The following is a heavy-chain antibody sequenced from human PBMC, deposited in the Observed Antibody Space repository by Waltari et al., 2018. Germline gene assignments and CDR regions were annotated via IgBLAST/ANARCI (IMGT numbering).Heavy chain of an antibody. V-gene: IGHV4-39*07. CDR1: GGSISSSSYY. CDR2: IYYSGST. Sequence: QLQLQESGPGLVKPSETLSLTCTVSGGSISSSSYYWGWIRQPPGKGQEWIGSIYYSGSTYYNPSLKSRVTISVDTSKNQFSLKLSSVTAADTAVYYCAVQITMIVVGGDDYWGQGTLVTVSS. D-gene: IGHD3-22*01. J-gene: IGHJ4*02. CDR3: AVQITMIVVGGDDY.